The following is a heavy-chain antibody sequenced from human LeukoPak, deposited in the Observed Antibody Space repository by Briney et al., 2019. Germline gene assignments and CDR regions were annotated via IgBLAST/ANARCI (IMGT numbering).Heavy chain of an antibody. CDR3: VRDLVATIDHYYYGMDV. J-gene: IGHJ6*02. V-gene: IGHV4-61*01. Sequence: KPSGTLSLTCIVSGGSVSSGSYYWSWIRQPPGKGLDWIGYIYNSVRTNYNPSLKSRVTISVDTSKNQLSLKLSSVTAADTAVYFCVRDLVATIDHYYYGMDVWGQGTTVTVSS. CDR2: IYNSVRT. D-gene: IGHD5-12*01. CDR1: GGSVSSGSYY.